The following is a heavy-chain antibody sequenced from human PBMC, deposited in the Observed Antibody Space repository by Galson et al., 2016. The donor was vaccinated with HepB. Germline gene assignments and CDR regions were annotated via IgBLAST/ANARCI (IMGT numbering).Heavy chain of an antibody. CDR1: GFTFSDYA. CDR3: ARGYYYGSGSPLGG. D-gene: IGHD3-10*01. Sequence: SLRLSCAASGFTFSDYAMHWVRQAPGKGLEWVTVISYDATNKNYADSVKGRFTSSRDNSKNTLYLQMNSLRAEDTAVYYCARGYYYGSGSPLGGWGQGTLVTVSS. V-gene: IGHV3-30*04. CDR2: ISYDATNK. J-gene: IGHJ4*02.